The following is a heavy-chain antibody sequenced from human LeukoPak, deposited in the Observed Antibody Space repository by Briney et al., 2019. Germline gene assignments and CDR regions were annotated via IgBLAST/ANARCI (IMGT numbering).Heavy chain of an antibody. CDR1: GGTFSSYA. CDR3: ARGPFGYYDSSGYFYEYFQH. V-gene: IGHV1-69*05. CDR2: IIPSSGTA. Sequence: ASVKVSCKASGGTFSSYAISWVRQAPGQGLEWMGGIIPSSGTASYAQKSQGRVTITTDESTSTSYMELSSLRSEDTAVYYCARGPFGYYDSSGYFYEYFQHWGQGTLVTVSS. J-gene: IGHJ1*01. D-gene: IGHD3-22*01.